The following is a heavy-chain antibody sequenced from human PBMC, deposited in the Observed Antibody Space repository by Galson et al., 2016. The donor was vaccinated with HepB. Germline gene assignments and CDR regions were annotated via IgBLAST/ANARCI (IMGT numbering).Heavy chain of an antibody. Sequence: SETLSLTCTVSGGSISNSYCSWIRQPPGKALEWIGYIFYTGSTGYNPSLYSPSLESRVTMSVDTSKSQFSLKLSSVTAAGTAVYFCARGRSYYYGSGRSTEFHYWGQGALVTVSS. D-gene: IGHD3-10*01. V-gene: IGHV4-59*01. CDR1: GGSISNSY. J-gene: IGHJ4*02. CDR3: ARGRSYYYGSGRSTEFHY. CDR2: IFYTGST.